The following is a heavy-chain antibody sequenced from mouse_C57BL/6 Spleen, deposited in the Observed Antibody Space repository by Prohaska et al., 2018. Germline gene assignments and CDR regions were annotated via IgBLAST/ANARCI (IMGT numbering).Heavy chain of an antibody. V-gene: IGHV5-9*01. J-gene: IGHJ4*01. CDR1: VFTFSSYT. Sequence: EVILLESGRGLVKPGGSLKLSCAASVFTFSSYTMSWVRHTPEKRLEWVATISGGGGNTYYQDSVKGRCTISRDDAKNTLYLQMSSLRSEDTALYYCARHLWLRAMDYWGQGTSVTVSS. D-gene: IGHD2-2*01. CDR3: ARHLWLRAMDY. CDR2: ISGGGGNT.